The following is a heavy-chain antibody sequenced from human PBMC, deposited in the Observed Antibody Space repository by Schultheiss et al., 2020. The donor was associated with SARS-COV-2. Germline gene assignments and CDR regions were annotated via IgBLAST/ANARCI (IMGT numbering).Heavy chain of an antibody. V-gene: IGHV3-23*01. CDR2: ISGSGTKT. CDR3: ARVTFYFAMDV. CDR1: GLTFNMKA. J-gene: IGHJ6*02. Sequence: GGSLRLSCRASGLTFNMKAMSWVRQAPGKGLEWVSSISGSGTKTSYADSVKGRFTISRDNSKDTLVLQMDSLRVEDTAVYYCARVTFYFAMDVWGQGTTVTVSS.